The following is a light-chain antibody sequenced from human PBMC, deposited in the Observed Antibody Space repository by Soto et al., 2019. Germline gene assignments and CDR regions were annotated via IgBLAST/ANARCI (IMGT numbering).Light chain of an antibody. CDR2: DNN. J-gene: IGLJ2*01. V-gene: IGLV1-51*01. CDR1: SSNIGNNY. Sequence: QSGLAQPRSVSAAPGQKVTISCSGSSSNIGNNYVSWYQQLPGTAPKLLIYDNNKRPSGIPDRFSGSKSGTSATLGITGLQTGDEADYYCGTWDSSLSAVVFGGGTKVTVL. CDR3: GTWDSSLSAVV.